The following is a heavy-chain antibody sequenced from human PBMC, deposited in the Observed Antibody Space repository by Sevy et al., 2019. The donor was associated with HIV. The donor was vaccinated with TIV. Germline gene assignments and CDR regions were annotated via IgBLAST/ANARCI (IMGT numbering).Heavy chain of an antibody. Sequence: GGSLRLSCAASGFSLSDYYMTWIRQAPGKGLQWISYIDSTGDTIYYADSVKGRFTISRDNSKNTLYLQMNSLRAEDTAVYYCAKDPHTGSGSYYIFDYWGQGTLVTVSS. CDR2: IDSTGDTI. V-gene: IGHV3-11*04. CDR1: GFSLSDYY. J-gene: IGHJ4*02. D-gene: IGHD3-10*01. CDR3: AKDPHTGSGSYYIFDY.